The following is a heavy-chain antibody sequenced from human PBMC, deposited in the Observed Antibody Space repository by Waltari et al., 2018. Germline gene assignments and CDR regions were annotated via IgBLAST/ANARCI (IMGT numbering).Heavy chain of an antibody. D-gene: IGHD3-3*01. CDR3: ARVLRFLEWLYIDP. V-gene: IGHV1-18*01. CDR2: ISAYNGNT. J-gene: IGHJ5*02. CDR1: GYTFPSYG. Sequence: QVQLVQSGAEVKKPGASVKVSCKASGYTFPSYGTRWVRQAPGQGLEWMGWISAYNGNTNYAQKLQGRVTMTTDTSTSTAYMELRSLRSDDTAVYYCARVLRFLEWLYIDPWGQGTLVTVSS.